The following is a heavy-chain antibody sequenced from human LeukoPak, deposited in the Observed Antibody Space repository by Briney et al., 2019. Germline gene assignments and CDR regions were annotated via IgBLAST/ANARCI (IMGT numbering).Heavy chain of an antibody. CDR2: TKSKADGGTA. Sequence: PGGSLRLSCAASGFTFSDVWMSWVRQAPGKGLEWVGRTKSKADGGTADYAAPVKGRFTISRDDLKNTLYLQMNSLKTEDTALYYCTTSMVRGVSAPRYWGQGTLVTVSS. CDR3: TTSMVRGVSAPRY. CDR1: GFTFSDVW. V-gene: IGHV3-15*01. D-gene: IGHD3-10*01. J-gene: IGHJ4*02.